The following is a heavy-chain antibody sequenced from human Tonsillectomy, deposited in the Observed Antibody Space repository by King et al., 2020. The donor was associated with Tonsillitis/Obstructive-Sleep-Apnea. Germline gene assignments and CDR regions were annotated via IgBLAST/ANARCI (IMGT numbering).Heavy chain of an antibody. Sequence: VQLVESGGGLVKPGESLRVSCAASGFTFGTYTMHWVRQAPGKGLEWVSSISSSGSYIYYADSLKGRFTISRDNAKNSLYLQMNSLGAEDTAVYYCARSVGSTTRCHWGQGTLVTVSS. CDR2: ISSSGSYI. CDR3: ARSVGSTTRCH. D-gene: IGHD2-2*01. J-gene: IGHJ4*02. CDR1: GFTFGTYT. V-gene: IGHV3-21*01.